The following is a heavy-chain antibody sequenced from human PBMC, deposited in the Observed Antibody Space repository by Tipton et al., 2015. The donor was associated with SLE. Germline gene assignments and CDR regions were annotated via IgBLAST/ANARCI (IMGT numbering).Heavy chain of an antibody. CDR2: INHSGST. CDR3: ARTSIYGDAFDI. J-gene: IGHJ3*02. D-gene: IGHD3-3*02. V-gene: IGHV4-34*01. CDR1: GGSFSGYY. Sequence: TLSLTCAVYGGSFSGYYWSWIRQPPGKGLEWIGEINHSGSTNYNPSLKSRVTISVHTSKDQFSLKVRSVTAADTAVYYCARTSIYGDAFDIWGQGTMVTVSA.